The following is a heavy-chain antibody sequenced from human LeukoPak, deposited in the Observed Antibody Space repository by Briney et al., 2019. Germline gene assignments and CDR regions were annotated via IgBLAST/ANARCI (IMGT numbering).Heavy chain of an antibody. CDR2: IIPIFGTA. D-gene: IGHD3-9*01. V-gene: IGHV1-69*05. CDR1: GGTFSSYA. CDR3: ARGVLRYFDWLSQGDAFDI. Sequence: GSSVKVSCKASGGTFSSYAISWVRQAPGQGLEWMGRIIPIFGTANYAQKLQGRVTMTTDTSTSTAYMELRSLRSDDTAVYYCARGVLRYFDWLSQGDAFDIWGQGTMVTVSS. J-gene: IGHJ3*02.